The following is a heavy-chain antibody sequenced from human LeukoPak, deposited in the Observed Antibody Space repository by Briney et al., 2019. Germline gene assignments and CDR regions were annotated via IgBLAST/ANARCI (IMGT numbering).Heavy chain of an antibody. CDR1: GFTFSSYA. CDR3: ARGHCSSTSCPVWY. CDR2: ISGSGGST. D-gene: IGHD2-2*01. V-gene: IGHV3-23*01. Sequence: GGSLRLSCAVSGFTFSSYAMSWVRQAPGKGLEWVSAISGSGGSTYYADSVKGRFTISRDNSKNTLYLQMNSLRAEDTAVYYCARGHCSSTSCPVWYWGQGTLVTVSS. J-gene: IGHJ4*02.